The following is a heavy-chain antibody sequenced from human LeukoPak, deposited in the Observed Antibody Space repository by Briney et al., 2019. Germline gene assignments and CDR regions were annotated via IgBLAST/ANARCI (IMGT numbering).Heavy chain of an antibody. V-gene: IGHV3-23*01. J-gene: IGHJ4*02. Sequence: GSLRLSCAASGFTFSSHAMSWVRRAPGKGLEWVSAITSGSGSNVYYTDSLKGRFTISRDNSKNTLYLHMNSLRAEDTAVYYCARHGSWSFDYWGQGTLLTVSA. CDR1: GFTFSSHA. CDR2: ITSGSGSNV. D-gene: IGHD6-13*01. CDR3: ARHGSWSFDY.